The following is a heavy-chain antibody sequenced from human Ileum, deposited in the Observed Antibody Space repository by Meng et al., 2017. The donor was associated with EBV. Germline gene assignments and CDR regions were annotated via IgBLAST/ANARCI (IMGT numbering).Heavy chain of an antibody. CDR1: VGSISTSSYF. Sequence: PPRRESGPGLVKPSETLSPTCTVSVGSISTSSYFWGWNRQTPGKGLEWIGSIHYNGGTAYNPSLQSRVTMSVDTSKNQFSLRLTSVTAADTAVYYCAKEQDDGDRGIHRIDSWGQGTLVTVSS. CDR2: IHYNGGT. CDR3: AKEQDDGDRGIHRIDS. D-gene: IGHD5-18*01. V-gene: IGHV4-39*07. J-gene: IGHJ5*01.